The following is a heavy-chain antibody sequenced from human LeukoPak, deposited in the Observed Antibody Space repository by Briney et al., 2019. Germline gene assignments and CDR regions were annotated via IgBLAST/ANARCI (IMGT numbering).Heavy chain of an antibody. D-gene: IGHD3-10*01. CDR2: INHSRST. J-gene: IGHJ3*02. CDR1: GGSFSGYY. Sequence: SETLSLTCAVYGGSFSGYYWSWIRQPPGEGLERIGEINHSRSTNYNPSLKSRVTISLDTSRNQFSLKLTSVTAADTAVYYCAKSNGYGLVDIWGQGTMVTVSS. V-gene: IGHV4-34*01. CDR3: AKSNGYGLVDI.